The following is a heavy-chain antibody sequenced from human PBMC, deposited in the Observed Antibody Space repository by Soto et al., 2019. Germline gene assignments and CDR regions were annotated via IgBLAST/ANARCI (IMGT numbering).Heavy chain of an antibody. CDR1: GGSISSGGYY. Sequence: SETLSLTCTVSGGSISSGGYYWSWIRQHPGKGLEWIGYIYYSGSTYYNPSLKSRVTISVDTSKNQFSLKLSSATAADTAVYYCARGIAAAQNNWFDPWGQGTLVTSPQ. CDR2: IYYSGST. V-gene: IGHV4-31*03. J-gene: IGHJ5*02. CDR3: ARGIAAAQNNWFDP. D-gene: IGHD6-13*01.